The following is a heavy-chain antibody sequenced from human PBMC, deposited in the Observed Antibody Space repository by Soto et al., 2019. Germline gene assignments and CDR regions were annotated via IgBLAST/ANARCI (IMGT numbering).Heavy chain of an antibody. CDR1: GYTFTSYA. Sequence: GASVKVSCKASGYTFTSYAMHWVRQAPGQRLGWMGWINAGNGNTKYSQKFQGRVTITRDTSASTAYMELSRLRSDDTAVYYCARSLRIAVAGTWYFDLWGRGTLVTVSS. V-gene: IGHV1-3*01. J-gene: IGHJ2*01. CDR3: ARSLRIAVAGTWYFDL. CDR2: INAGNGNT. D-gene: IGHD6-19*01.